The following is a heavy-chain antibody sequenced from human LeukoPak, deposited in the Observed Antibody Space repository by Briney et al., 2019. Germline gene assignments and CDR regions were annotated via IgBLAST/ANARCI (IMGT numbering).Heavy chain of an antibody. CDR3: ARGGGSAAGVFDY. V-gene: IGHV1-2*02. CDR2: INPNSGDT. D-gene: IGHD6-13*01. Sequence: ASVKVSCKSSGYTFTGYYLHWVRQAPGQGLEWMGWINPNSGDTNYAQKFQGRVTMTRDTSISTAYMELRRLRSDDTAVYYCARGGGSAAGVFDYWGQGTLVSVSS. CDR1: GYTFTGYY. J-gene: IGHJ4*02.